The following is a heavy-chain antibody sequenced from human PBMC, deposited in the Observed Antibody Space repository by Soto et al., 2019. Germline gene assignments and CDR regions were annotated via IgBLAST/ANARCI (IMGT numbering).Heavy chain of an antibody. CDR2: ISAYNGNT. V-gene: IGHV1-18*01. Sequence: ASVKVSCKASGYTFTSYGISWVRQAPGQGLEWMGWISAYNGNTNYAQKLQGRVTMTTDTSTSTAYMELRSLRSDDTAVYYCARERVAATRDYYYYGMDVWGQGTTVTVSS. CDR3: ARERVAATRDYYYYGMDV. CDR1: GYTFTSYG. J-gene: IGHJ6*02. D-gene: IGHD2-15*01.